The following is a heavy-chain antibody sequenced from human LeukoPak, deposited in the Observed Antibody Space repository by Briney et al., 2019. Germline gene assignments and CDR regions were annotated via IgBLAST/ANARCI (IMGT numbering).Heavy chain of an antibody. D-gene: IGHD6-19*01. CDR1: GFTFSSYW. CDR2: INSDGSST. V-gene: IGHV3-74*01. J-gene: IGHJ4*02. CDR3: AKDLSSGSRRAY. Sequence: GGSLRLSCAASGFTFSSYWMHWVRQAPGKGLVWVSRINSDGSSTSYADSVKGRFTISRDNARNTLYLQMNSLRAEDTGVYYCAKDLSSGSRRAYWGQGTLVTVSS.